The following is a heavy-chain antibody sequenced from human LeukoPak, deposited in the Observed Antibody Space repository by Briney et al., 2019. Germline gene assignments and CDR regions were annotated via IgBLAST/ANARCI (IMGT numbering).Heavy chain of an antibody. CDR1: GFTFSSYG. J-gene: IGHJ4*02. Sequence: GGSLRLSCTASGFTFSSYGMHWVRQAPGKGLEWVAVISYDGSNKYYADSVKGRFTISRDNSKNTLYLQMNSLRVEDTAVYYCAKDWGGRDGYNYGDYWGQGTLVTVSS. V-gene: IGHV3-30*18. CDR2: ISYDGSNK. CDR3: AKDWGGRDGYNYGDY. D-gene: IGHD5-24*01.